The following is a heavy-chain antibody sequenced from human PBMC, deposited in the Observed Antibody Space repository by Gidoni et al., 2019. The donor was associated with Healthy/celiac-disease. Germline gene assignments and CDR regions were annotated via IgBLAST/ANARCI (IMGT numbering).Heavy chain of an antibody. D-gene: IGHD3-3*01. V-gene: IGHV1-69*01. Sequence: QVQLVQSGAEVKKPGSSVKVSCKASGGTFSSYAISWVRQAPGQGLEWMGGSIPIFGTANYAQKFQGRVTITADESTSTAYMELSSLRSEDTAVYYCATGGNTIFGVVTSEDYFDYWGQGTLVTVSS. CDR2: SIPIFGTA. CDR1: GGTFSSYA. CDR3: ATGGNTIFGVVTSEDYFDY. J-gene: IGHJ4*02.